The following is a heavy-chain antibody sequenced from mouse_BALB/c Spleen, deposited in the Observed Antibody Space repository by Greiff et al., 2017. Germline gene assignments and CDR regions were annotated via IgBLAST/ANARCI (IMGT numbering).Heavy chain of an antibody. CDR3: AREALRYWYFDV. Sequence: VKLMESGPGLVAPSQSLSITCTVSGFSLTSYGVHWVRQPPGKGLEWLGVIWAGGSTNYNSALMSRLSISKDNSKSQVFLKMNSLQTDDTAMYYCAREALRYWYFDVWGAGTTVTVSS. CDR2: IWAGGST. J-gene: IGHJ1*01. D-gene: IGHD1-1*01. CDR1: GFSLTSYG. V-gene: IGHV2-9*02.